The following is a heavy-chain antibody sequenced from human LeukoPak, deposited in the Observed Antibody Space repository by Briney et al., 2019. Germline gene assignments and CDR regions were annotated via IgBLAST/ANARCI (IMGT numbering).Heavy chain of an antibody. Sequence: PGGSLRLSCAASGFIFRNYAMSWVRQAPGKGLEWVSAITGSGDTTYYADSVKGRFTISRDNSKNTLYVEMNTLRAEDTAVYYCAKWGDYDILTGYYVSDFWGQETLVTVSS. V-gene: IGHV3-23*01. CDR1: GFIFRNYA. D-gene: IGHD3-9*01. J-gene: IGHJ4*02. CDR3: AKWGDYDILTGYYVSDF. CDR2: ITGSGDTT.